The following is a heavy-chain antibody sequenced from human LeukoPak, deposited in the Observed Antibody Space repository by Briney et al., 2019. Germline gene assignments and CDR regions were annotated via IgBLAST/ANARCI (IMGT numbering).Heavy chain of an antibody. CDR2: IKQDGSEK. CDR1: EFIFSGYW. J-gene: IGHJ4*02. D-gene: IGHD6-13*01. V-gene: IGHV3-7*01. Sequence: GGSLRLSCAASEFIFSGYWMNWVRQAPGKGLEWVANIKQDGSEKQYVDSVRGRFTISSENAKNSLYLQMKCLRVEDTAVYYCARDGFVGAADYWGQGTLVTVSS. CDR3: ARDGFVGAADY.